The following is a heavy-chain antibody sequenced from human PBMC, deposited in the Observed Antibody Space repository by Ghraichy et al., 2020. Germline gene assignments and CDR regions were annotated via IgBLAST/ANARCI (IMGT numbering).Heavy chain of an antibody. J-gene: IGHJ4*02. V-gene: IGHV3-23*01. D-gene: IGHD3-16*02. Sequence: GGSLRLSCAASGFTFSNYAMIWARQAPGKGLDWVSAISRGSGAGTFYADSVKGRFTVSGDNSENTLYLQMISLRAGDTAIYYCANREVLSLGEFSSLKWGQGTLVTVSS. CDR3: ANREVLSLGEFSSLK. CDR2: ISRGSGAGT. CDR1: GFTFSNYA.